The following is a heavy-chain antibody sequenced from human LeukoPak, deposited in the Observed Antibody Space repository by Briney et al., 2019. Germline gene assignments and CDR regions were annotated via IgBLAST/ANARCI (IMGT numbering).Heavy chain of an antibody. CDR2: ISGSSSYI. D-gene: IGHD3-22*01. Sequence: GGSLRLSCAASGFTFTTYSMDWVRQAPGKGLEWVSSISGSSSYIYYADSVKGRFTISRDNARNSLFLQMSSLRAEDTAVYYCASRPYDNSGYYYVWGQGTLVTVSS. J-gene: IGHJ4*02. CDR3: ASRPYDNSGYYYV. V-gene: IGHV3-21*01. CDR1: GFTFTTYS.